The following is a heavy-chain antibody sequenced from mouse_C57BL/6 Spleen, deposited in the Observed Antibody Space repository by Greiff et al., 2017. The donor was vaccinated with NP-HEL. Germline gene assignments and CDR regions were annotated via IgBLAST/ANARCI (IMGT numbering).Heavy chain of an antibody. CDR2: ISSGSSTI. CDR3: AGRVIRQGSMDY. V-gene: IGHV5-17*01. J-gene: IGHJ4*01. CDR1: GFTFSDYG. D-gene: IGHD2-4*01. Sequence: VKLVEPGGGLVKPGGSLKLSCAASGFTFSDYGMHWVRQAPEKGLEWVAYISSGSSTIYYADTVKGRFTISRANAKNTPFLRMTSLRSEDTAIDCCAGRVIRQGSMDYWGQGTSVTVSS.